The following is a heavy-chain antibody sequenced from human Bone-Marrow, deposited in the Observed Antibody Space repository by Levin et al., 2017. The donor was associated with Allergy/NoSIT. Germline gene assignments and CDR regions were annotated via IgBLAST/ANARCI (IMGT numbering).Heavy chain of an antibody. Sequence: GESLKISCKVSGYTLTDLSMHWVRQAPGKGLEWMGGFDPEDGETIYAQKFQGRVTMTEDTTTDTAYMELSSLRSEDTAVFYCARAADLHDAFDIWGQGTLVTVSS. J-gene: IGHJ3*02. CDR1: GYTLTDLS. V-gene: IGHV1-24*01. CDR2: FDPEDGET. CDR3: ARAADLHDAFDI.